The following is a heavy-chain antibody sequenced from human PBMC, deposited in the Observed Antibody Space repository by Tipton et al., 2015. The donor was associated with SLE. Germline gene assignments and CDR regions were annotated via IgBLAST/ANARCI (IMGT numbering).Heavy chain of an antibody. CDR3: ARSFYSFDY. Sequence: TLSLTCTVSGASFTSHHWSWVRQSPGKGLDWIGSVNYRGKTYYNASLKSRISMSADTSKQQLSLKVESVTAADTAIYYCARSFYSFDYWGQGTLVSVSS. J-gene: IGHJ4*02. CDR1: GASFTSHH. CDR2: VNYRGKT. V-gene: IGHV4-59*11. D-gene: IGHD2-21*01.